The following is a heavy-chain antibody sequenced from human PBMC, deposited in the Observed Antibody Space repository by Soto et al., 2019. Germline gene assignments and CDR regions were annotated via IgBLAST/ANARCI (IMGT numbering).Heavy chain of an antibody. V-gene: IGHV3-33*01. J-gene: IGHJ2*01. CDR2: IWYDGSNK. CDR3: ARDAPSYDSRGYYDWYFDL. D-gene: IGHD3-22*01. CDR1: GFTFSSYG. Sequence: QVQLVESGGGVVQPGRSLRLSCAASGFTFSSYGMHWVRQAPGKGLEWVAVIWYDGSNKYYADSVKGRFTISRDNSKNTLYLQMNSLRAEDTAVCYCARDAPSYDSRGYYDWYFDLWGRGTLVTVSS.